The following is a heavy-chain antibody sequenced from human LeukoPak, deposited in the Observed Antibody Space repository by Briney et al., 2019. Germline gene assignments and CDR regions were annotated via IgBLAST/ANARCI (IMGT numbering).Heavy chain of an antibody. D-gene: IGHD5-12*01. CDR3: GRGARPPHYYYYMDV. Sequence: SVKVSCKASGGTFNSYGIIWVRQAPGRGLEWMGGIIPILGTANYAQKFQGRVTISADKSTSTAYMELSSLRSEDTAVYYCGRGARPPHYYYYMDVWGKGTTVTVSS. CDR2: IIPILGTA. J-gene: IGHJ6*03. V-gene: IGHV1-69*06. CDR1: GGTFNSYG.